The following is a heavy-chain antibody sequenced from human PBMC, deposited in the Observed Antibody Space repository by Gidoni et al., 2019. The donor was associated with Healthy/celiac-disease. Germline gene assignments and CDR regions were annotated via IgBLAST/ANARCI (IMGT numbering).Heavy chain of an antibody. Sequence: EVQLVESGGGLVQPGRSLRLSWAASGFTFDDYAMHWVRQAPGKGLECVSGISWNSGSIGYADSVKGRFTISRDNAKNSLYLQMNSLRAEDTALYYCARITIFGVVTPWGDAFDIWGQGTMVTVSS. CDR2: ISWNSGSI. D-gene: IGHD3-3*01. V-gene: IGHV3-9*01. CDR3: ARITIFGVVTPWGDAFDI. J-gene: IGHJ3*02. CDR1: GFTFDDYA.